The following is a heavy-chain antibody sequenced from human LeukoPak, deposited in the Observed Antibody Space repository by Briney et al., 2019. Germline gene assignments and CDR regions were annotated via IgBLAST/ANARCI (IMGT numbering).Heavy chain of an antibody. CDR1: GFTFSSYA. CDR3: ARYGGNSY. V-gene: IGHV3-30-3*01. J-gene: IGHJ4*02. D-gene: IGHD4-23*01. Sequence: PGGSLRLSCAASGFTFSSYAMHWVRQAPGKGLEWVAVISYDGSNKYYADSVKGRFTISRDNAMNSLYLQMNSLRAEDTAIYYCARYGGNSYWGQGTLVTVSS. CDR2: ISYDGSNK.